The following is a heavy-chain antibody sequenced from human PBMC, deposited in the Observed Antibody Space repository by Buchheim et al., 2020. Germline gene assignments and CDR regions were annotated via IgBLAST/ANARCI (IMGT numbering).Heavy chain of an antibody. CDR3: ARLGIVVAVFDY. J-gene: IGHJ4*02. CDR1: GGSISSYY. D-gene: IGHD3-22*01. Sequence: QVQLQESGPGLVKPSETLSLTCTVSGGSISSYYWSWIRQPPGKGLEWIGYIYYSGSTHYNPSLKSRVTISVDTSKNQFSLKLSSVTAADTAVYYCARLGIVVAVFDYWGQGTL. CDR2: IYYSGST. V-gene: IGHV4-59*01.